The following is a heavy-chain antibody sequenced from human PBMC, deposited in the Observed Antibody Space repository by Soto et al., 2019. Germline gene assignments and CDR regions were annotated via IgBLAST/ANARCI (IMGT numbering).Heavy chain of an antibody. D-gene: IGHD1-26*01. J-gene: IGHJ6*02. CDR1: GGTFSSYT. CDR3: ARGSRWERPSDYYYGMDV. V-gene: IGHV1-69*02. Sequence: QVQLVQSGAEVKKTGSSVKVSCKASGGTFSSYTISWVRQAPGQGLEWMGRIIPILGIANYAQKFQGRVTITADKSTSTAYMELSSLRSEDTAVYYCARGSRWERPSDYYYGMDVWGQGTTVTVSS. CDR2: IIPILGIA.